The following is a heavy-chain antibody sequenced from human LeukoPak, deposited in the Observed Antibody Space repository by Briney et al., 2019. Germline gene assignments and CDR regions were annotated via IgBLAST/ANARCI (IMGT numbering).Heavy chain of an antibody. Sequence: GGSLRLSCAASGFTFSSYEMNWVRQAPGKGLEWVSYISSSGSTIYYADSVKGRFTISRDNAKNSLYLQMNRLRAEDTAVYYCARDRAYGDHLWGQGTLVTVSS. V-gene: IGHV3-48*03. CDR1: GFTFSSYE. CDR2: ISSSGSTI. CDR3: ARDRAYGDHL. D-gene: IGHD4-17*01. J-gene: IGHJ5*02.